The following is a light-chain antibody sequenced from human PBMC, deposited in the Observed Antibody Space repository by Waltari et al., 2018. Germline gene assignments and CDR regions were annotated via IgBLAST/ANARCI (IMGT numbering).Light chain of an antibody. Sequence: QSALTQPASVSGSPGQSITISCTGTSSDVGGYNYVSWYQQHPGKAPKLMIYDVSKRPSGVSTRFSGSKSGNTASLTISGLQAEDEADYYCSSYTSSSTVFGGGTKLTGL. CDR1: SSDVGGYNY. J-gene: IGLJ3*02. CDR2: DVS. CDR3: SSYTSSSTV. V-gene: IGLV2-14*01.